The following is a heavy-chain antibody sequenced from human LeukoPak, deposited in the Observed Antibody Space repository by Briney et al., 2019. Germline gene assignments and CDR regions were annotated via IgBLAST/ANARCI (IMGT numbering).Heavy chain of an antibody. J-gene: IGHJ5*02. CDR1: GGSISSGSYY. CDR2: IYTSGST. D-gene: IGHD3-10*01. V-gene: IGHV4-61*02. Sequence: PSETLSLTCTVSGGSISSGSYYWSWIRQPAGKGLEWIGRIYTSGSTNYNPSLKSRVTISVDTSKNQFSLKLSSVTAADTAVYYCARDSITMVRGVIINWFDPWGQGTLVTVSS. CDR3: ARDSITMVRGVIINWFDP.